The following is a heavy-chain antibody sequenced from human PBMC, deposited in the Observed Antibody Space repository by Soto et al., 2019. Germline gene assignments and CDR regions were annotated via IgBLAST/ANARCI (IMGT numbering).Heavy chain of an antibody. Sequence: QVPLVQSGAEVKKPGASVKVSCKASGSYGISWVRQAPGQGLEWMGWISAYNGNTNYAQKLQGRVTMTTDTSTSTAYMELRSLRSDDTAVYYCARDAGVSGELYYWGQGTLVTVSS. CDR2: ISAYNGNT. V-gene: IGHV1-18*01. CDR3: ARDAGVSGELYY. D-gene: IGHD3-16*01. CDR1: GSYG. J-gene: IGHJ4*02.